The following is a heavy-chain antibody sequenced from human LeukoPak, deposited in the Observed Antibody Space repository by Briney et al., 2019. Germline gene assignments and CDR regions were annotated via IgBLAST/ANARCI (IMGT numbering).Heavy chain of an antibody. V-gene: IGHV1-24*01. CDR1: GYTLTELS. D-gene: IGHD3-10*01. CDR2: FDPEDGET. Sequence: ASVKVSCKVSGYTLTELSMHWVRQAPVKGLEWMGGFDPEDGETIYAQKFQGRVTMTEDTSTDTAYMELSSLRSEDTAVYYCAAPFGGDAFDIWAKGQWSPSLQ. CDR3: AAPFGGDAFDI. J-gene: IGHJ3*02.